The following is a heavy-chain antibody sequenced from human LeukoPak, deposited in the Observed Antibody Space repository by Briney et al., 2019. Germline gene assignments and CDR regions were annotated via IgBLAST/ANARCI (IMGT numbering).Heavy chain of an antibody. V-gene: IGHV1-69*05. CDR3: AREAVNKYQLLYFDY. D-gene: IGHD2-2*01. Sequence: SVKVSCKASGGTFSSYAISWVRQAPGQGPEWMGGIIPIFGTANYAQKFQGRVTITTDESTSTAYMELSSLRSEDTAVYYCAREAVNKYQLLYFDYWGQGTLVTVSS. CDR1: GGTFSSYA. CDR2: IIPIFGTA. J-gene: IGHJ4*02.